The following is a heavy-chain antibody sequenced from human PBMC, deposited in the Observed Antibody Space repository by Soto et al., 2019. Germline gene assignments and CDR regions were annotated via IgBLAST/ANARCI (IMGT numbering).Heavy chain of an antibody. Sequence: EVQLVESGGGLVQPGGSLRLSCAASGFTFSSYWMSWVRQAPGKGLEWVANIKQDGSEKYYVDSVKGRFTISRDNAKNSLYLQMNSLRAEDTAVYYCARGFPHSSAASFAYWGQGTLVTVSS. CDR1: GFTFSSYW. CDR3: ARGFPHSSAASFAY. CDR2: IKQDGSEK. V-gene: IGHV3-7*01. J-gene: IGHJ4*02. D-gene: IGHD2-2*01.